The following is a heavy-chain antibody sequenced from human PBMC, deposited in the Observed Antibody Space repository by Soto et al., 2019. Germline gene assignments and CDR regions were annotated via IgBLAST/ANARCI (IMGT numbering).Heavy chain of an antibody. V-gene: IGHV3-11*05. J-gene: IGHJ5*02. CDR2: ISSSSSYT. D-gene: IGHD3-10*01. CDR3: ARDHYGPGWFDP. CDR1: GFTFSDYY. Sequence: QVQLVESGGGLVKPGGSLRLSCAASGFTFSDYYMSWIRQAPGKGLEWVSYISSSSSYTNYTDSVKGRFTISRDNAKNSLYLQMNSLRAEDTAVYYCARDHYGPGWFDPWGQGTLVTVSS.